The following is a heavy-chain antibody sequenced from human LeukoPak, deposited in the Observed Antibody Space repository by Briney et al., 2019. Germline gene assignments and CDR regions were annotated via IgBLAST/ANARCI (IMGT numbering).Heavy chain of an antibody. Sequence: GASVKVSCKASGYTFTSYGISPVGQAPGQELEWMGWISADNGNTNYTKKLEGRVNMTTDTSTSTAYMELRSLRSGDTAVYYCAKVPPRYCSGGSCDPFDYWGQGTLVTVSS. V-gene: IGHV1-18*01. CDR2: ISADNGNT. D-gene: IGHD2-15*01. CDR3: AKVPPRYCSGGSCDPFDY. CDR1: GYTFTSYG. J-gene: IGHJ4*02.